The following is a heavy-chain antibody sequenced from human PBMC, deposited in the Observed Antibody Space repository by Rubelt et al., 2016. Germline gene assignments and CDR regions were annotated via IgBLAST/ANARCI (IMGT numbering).Heavy chain of an antibody. J-gene: IGHJ5*02. Sequence: QVQLVQSGSELKKPGASVKVSCKASGYTFTGYYMHWVRQAPGQGLEWMGIINPSGGSTSYAQKFQGRVTMTRDTSTSTVYMELSSLRSEDTAVYYCARDLSATDWFDPWGQGTLVTVSS. CDR3: ARDLSATDWFDP. D-gene: IGHD5-12*01. CDR2: INPSGGST. CDR1: GYTFTGYY. V-gene: IGHV1-46*03.